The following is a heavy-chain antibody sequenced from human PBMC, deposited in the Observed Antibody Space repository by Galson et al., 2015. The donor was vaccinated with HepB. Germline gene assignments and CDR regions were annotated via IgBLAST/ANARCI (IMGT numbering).Heavy chain of an antibody. Sequence: QSGAEVKKPGASVKVSCKASGYTFTSYYMHWVRQAPGQGLEWMGIINPSGGSTSYAQKFQGRVTITADESTSTAYMELSSLRSEGTAVYYCASREDESIVVVPAAIESYYYYYMDVWGKGTTVTVSS. V-gene: IGHV1-46*01. CDR1: GYTFTSYY. J-gene: IGHJ6*03. CDR3: ASREDESIVVVPAAIESYYYYYMDV. D-gene: IGHD2-2*01. CDR2: INPSGGST.